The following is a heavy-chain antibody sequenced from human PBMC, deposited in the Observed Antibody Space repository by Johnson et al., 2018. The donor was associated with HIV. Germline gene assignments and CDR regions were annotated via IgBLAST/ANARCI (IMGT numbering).Heavy chain of an antibody. J-gene: IGHJ3*02. CDR3: ARPSSIASLYDEFDI. CDR1: GFSVSGNY. CDR2: IYVGGNT. Sequence: VQVVESGGGLIQPGGSLRVSCAASGFSVSGNYISWVRQAPGKGLEWVSSIYVGGNTYSADSVKGRFTISRDNSENTLYLQMNSLRVEDTAVYYCARPSSIASLYDEFDIWGQGTMVTVSS. D-gene: IGHD6-6*01. V-gene: IGHV3-66*03.